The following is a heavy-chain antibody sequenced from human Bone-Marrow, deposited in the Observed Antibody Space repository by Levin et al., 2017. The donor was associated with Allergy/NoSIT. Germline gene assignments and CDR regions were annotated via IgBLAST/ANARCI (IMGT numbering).Heavy chain of an antibody. D-gene: IGHD4-17*01. Sequence: PSETLSLTCAVSGYSISSGYYWGWIRQPPGKGLEWIGSIYHSGSTYYNPSLKSRVTISVDTSKNQFSLKLSSVTAADTAVYYCARVGTVTKTDAFDIWGQGTMVTVSS. CDR2: IYHSGST. V-gene: IGHV4-38-2*01. CDR1: GYSISSGYY. J-gene: IGHJ3*02. CDR3: ARVGTVTKTDAFDI.